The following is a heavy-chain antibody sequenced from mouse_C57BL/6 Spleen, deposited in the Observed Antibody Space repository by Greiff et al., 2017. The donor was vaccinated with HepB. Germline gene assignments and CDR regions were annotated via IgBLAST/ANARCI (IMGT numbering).Heavy chain of an antibody. J-gene: IGHJ1*03. CDR1: GFTFSSYA. CDR3: TTYYGSSYGYFDV. Sequence: EVQRVESGEGLVKPGGSLKLSCAASGFTFSSYAMSWVRQTPEKRLEWVAYISSGGDYIYYADTVKGRFTISRDNARNTLYLQMSSLKSEDTAMYYCTTYYGSSYGYFDVWGTGTTVTVSS. V-gene: IGHV5-9-1*02. CDR2: ISSGGDYI. D-gene: IGHD1-1*01.